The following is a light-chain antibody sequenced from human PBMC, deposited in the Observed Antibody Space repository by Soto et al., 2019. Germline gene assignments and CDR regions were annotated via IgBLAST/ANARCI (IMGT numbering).Light chain of an antibody. CDR2: AAS. CDR3: QQSYSTPRT. V-gene: IGKV1-39*01. Sequence: DIQMTQSPSSLSASVGDRVTITCRASQSISNYLNWYQQKPGKAPKLLIYAASTLQSGVPSRFSGSGSGTDFTLTISSLQPEDFATNYCQQSYSTPRTFGQGTKVE. CDR1: QSISNY. J-gene: IGKJ1*01.